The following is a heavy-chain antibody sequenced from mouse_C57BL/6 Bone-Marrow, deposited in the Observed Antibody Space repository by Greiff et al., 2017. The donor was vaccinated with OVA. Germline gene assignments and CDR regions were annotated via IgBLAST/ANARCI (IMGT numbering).Heavy chain of an antibody. CDR2: IYWDDDK. CDR3: ARRPYPYYFDY. Sequence: QVQLKESGPGILQSSQTLSLTCSFSGFSLSTSGMSVSWIRQPSGQGLEWLAHIYWDDDKRNNPSLKSRLTISKDTSRNQVLLKSTSVDTADTATYYCARRPYPYYFDYWGQGTTLTVSS. V-gene: IGHV8-12*01. CDR1: GFSLSTSGMS. D-gene: IGHD2-10*01. J-gene: IGHJ2*01.